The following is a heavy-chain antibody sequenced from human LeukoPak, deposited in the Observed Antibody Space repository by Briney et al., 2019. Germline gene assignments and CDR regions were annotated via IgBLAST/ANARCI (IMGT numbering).Heavy chain of an antibody. CDR2: INQDGSEK. CDR1: GFTFSSYA. Sequence: GGSLRLSCAASGFTFSSYAMSWVRQAPGRGLEWVANINQDGSEKYFVDSVKGRFTISRDNAKNSLYLQMNSLRDEDTAVYYCSRALEVWGKGTTVTVSS. CDR3: SRALEV. V-gene: IGHV3-7*01. J-gene: IGHJ6*04.